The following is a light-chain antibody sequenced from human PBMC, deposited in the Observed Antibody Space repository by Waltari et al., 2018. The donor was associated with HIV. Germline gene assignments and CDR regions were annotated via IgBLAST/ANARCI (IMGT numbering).Light chain of an antibody. CDR3: HVWDSFSDHRV. CDR1: NIGSKS. Sequence: SYVLTQPPSVSVAPGHTARISCEGDNIGSKSVHWYQQKPGQAPVLVVYYDTDRPSRIPDRFAFSTSGNTATLIIGGVEAGDEADYYCHVWDSFSDHRVFGGGTELTVL. J-gene: IGLJ2*01. V-gene: IGLV3-21*02. CDR2: YDT.